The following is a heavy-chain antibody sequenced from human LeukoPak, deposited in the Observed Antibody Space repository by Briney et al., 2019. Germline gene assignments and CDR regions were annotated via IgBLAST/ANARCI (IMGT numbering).Heavy chain of an antibody. D-gene: IGHD2-15*01. V-gene: IGHV4-61*01. J-gene: IGHJ4*02. CDR1: GGSISSGSYL. CDR2: IYYSGST. CDR3: ARGGGWWKILDY. Sequence: PSETLSLTCTVSGGSISSGSYLWSWIRQPPGKGLEWIGYIYYSGSTNYNPSLKSRVTISVDTSKNQFSLKLSSVTAADTAVYYCARGGGWWKILDYWGQGTLVTVSS.